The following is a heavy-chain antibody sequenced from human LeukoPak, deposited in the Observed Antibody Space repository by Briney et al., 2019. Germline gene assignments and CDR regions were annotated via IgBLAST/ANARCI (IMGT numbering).Heavy chain of an antibody. Sequence: GGSLRLSCAASGFTFSDYYMSWIRQAPGKGLEWVSYISSSGSTIYYADSVKGRFTISRDNAKNSLYLQMNSLRAEDTAVYYCASPRGFGELFLDYWGQGTLVTVSS. CDR3: ASPRGFGELFLDY. CDR2: ISSSGSTI. V-gene: IGHV3-11*01. J-gene: IGHJ4*02. D-gene: IGHD3-10*01. CDR1: GFTFSDYY.